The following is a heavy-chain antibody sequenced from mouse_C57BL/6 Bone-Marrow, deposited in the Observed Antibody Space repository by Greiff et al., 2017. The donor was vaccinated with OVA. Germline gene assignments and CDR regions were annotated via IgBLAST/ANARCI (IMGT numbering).Heavy chain of an antibody. CDR1: GYTFTSYW. J-gene: IGHJ4*01. CDR3: ETPRDGNYGAMGD. D-gene: IGHD2-1*01. V-gene: IGHV1-55*01. CDR2: IYPGSGST. Sequence: QVQLQQPGAELVKPGASVKMSCKASGYTFTSYWITWVKQRPGQGLEWIGDIYPGSGSTNYNEKFKSKATLTVDTSSSTAYMQLSSLTSEDSAVYYCETPRDGNYGAMGDWGHGTSVTVS.